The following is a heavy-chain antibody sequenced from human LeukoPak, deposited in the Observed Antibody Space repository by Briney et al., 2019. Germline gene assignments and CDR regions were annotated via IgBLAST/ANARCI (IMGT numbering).Heavy chain of an antibody. J-gene: IGHJ6*02. Sequence: GGSLRLSCAASGFTFSSYGMSWVRQAPGKGLEWVSGISGSGGSTYYADSVKGRFTISRDNSKNMLYLQMNSLRAEDTAVYYCAKAVSCSSTSCYRSYGMDVWGQGTTVTVSS. CDR1: GFTFSSYG. V-gene: IGHV3-23*01. D-gene: IGHD2-2*02. CDR2: ISGSGGST. CDR3: AKAVSCSSTSCYRSYGMDV.